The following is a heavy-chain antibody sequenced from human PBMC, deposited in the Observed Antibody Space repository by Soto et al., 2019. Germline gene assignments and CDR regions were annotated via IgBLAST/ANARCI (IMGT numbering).Heavy chain of an antibody. J-gene: IGHJ2*01. D-gene: IGHD6-13*01. V-gene: IGHV4-59*08. CDR2: IYYSGST. Sequence: SETLSLTCTVSGGSISSYYWSWIRQPPGKGLEWIGYIYYSGSTNYNPSLKSRVTISVDTSKNQFSLKLSSVTAADTAVYYCASGTPGWEAAAGTRWYFDLWGRGTLVTVSS. CDR3: ASGTPGWEAAAGTRWYFDL. CDR1: GGSISSYY.